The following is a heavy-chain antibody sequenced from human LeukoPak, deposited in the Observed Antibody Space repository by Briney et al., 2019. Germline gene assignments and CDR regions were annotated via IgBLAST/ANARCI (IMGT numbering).Heavy chain of an antibody. J-gene: IGHJ4*02. D-gene: IGHD3-10*01. CDR3: ARDRGSGLDY. Sequence: GALRLSCAASGLTVSKNYMSWVRQAPGKGLESVSVIYSGGSTYYADSVKGRFTISRDNSKNTLYLQMNSLRAEDTAVYYCARDRGSGLDYWGQGTLVTVSS. CDR2: IYSGGST. V-gene: IGHV3-66*01. CDR1: GLTVSKNY.